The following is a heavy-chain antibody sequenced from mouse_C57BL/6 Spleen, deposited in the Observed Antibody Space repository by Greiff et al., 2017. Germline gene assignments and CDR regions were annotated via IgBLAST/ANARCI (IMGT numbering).Heavy chain of an antibody. CDR3: ARRGNYGYFDV. CDR2: IDPEDGEP. Sequence: EVQLQQSGAELVKPGASVKLSCTASGFNIKDYYMHWVKQRTEQGLEWIGRIDPEDGEPKYAPKFQGKATITADTSSNTAYLQLSSRTSEDTAVYYCARRGNYGYFDVWGTGTTVTVAS. J-gene: IGHJ1*03. V-gene: IGHV14-2*01. CDR1: GFNIKDYY.